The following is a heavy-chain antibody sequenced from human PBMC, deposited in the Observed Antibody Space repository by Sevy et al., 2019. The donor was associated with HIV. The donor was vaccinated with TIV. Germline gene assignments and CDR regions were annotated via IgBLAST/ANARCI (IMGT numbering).Heavy chain of an antibody. J-gene: IGHJ6*02. CDR2: MFHSGNT. CDR1: GYFISSGYY. D-gene: IGHD4-4*01. Sequence: SETLSLNCTVSGYFISSGYYWGWIRQPPGKGLEWIGSMFHSGNTYYSPSLKSRVTLSADTSKNQFSLKLSSVTAADTAVYYCARTDYKLFYYYGMDVWGQGTTVTVSS. CDR3: ARTDYKLFYYYGMDV. V-gene: IGHV4-38-2*02.